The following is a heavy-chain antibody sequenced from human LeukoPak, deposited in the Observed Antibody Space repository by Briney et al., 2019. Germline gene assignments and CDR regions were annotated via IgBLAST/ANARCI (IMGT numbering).Heavy chain of an antibody. CDR3: ARGLFWSGYLDYGMEV. J-gene: IGHJ6*02. CDR1: GFTVSSNY. D-gene: IGHD3-3*01. V-gene: IGHV3-66*02. CDR2: IYSGDST. Sequence: GGSLRLSCAASGFTVSSNYMSWVRQAPGKGLEWVSIIYSGDSTYYADSVKGRFTISSDNSKNTLYLQMNSLRAEDTAVYYCARGLFWSGYLDYGMEVWGQGTTVTVSS.